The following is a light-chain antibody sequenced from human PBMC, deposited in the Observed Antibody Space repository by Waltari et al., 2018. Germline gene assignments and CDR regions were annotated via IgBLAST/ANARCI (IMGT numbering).Light chain of an antibody. CDR2: TVS. V-gene: IGLV2-11*01. Sequence: QSALPQPRSVSGSPGQSVPISCTGTSSAVGRYNYVSWDHQHPGKAPQLMIYTVSQRLAGVPDRFSGSKSGNTASLTISGLEADDEADYFCTSYAGAYTVFGGGTKLTVL. CDR1: SSAVGRYNY. CDR3: TSYAGAYTV. J-gene: IGLJ2*01.